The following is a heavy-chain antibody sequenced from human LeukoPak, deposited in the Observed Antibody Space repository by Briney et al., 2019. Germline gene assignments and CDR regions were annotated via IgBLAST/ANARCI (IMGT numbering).Heavy chain of an antibody. D-gene: IGHD4-23*01. J-gene: IGHJ6*03. CDR3: ARHSKYRQTPTLTHWYYYYMDV. Sequence: PSETLSLTCAVSGGSISSSSYYWGWIRQPPGKGLEWIGSIYYSGSTYYNPSLKSRVTISVDTSKNQFSLKLSSVTAADTAVYYCARHSKYRQTPTLTHWYYYYMDVWGKGTTVTVSS. CDR1: GGSISSSSYY. V-gene: IGHV4-39*01. CDR2: IYYSGST.